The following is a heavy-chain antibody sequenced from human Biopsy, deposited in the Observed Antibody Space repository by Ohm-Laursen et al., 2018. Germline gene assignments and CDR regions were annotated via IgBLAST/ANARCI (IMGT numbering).Heavy chain of an antibody. CDR2: VYYSGTT. Sequence: SQTLSLTCTVSGAFMDNYYWTWIRQPPGKGLEWIGDVYYSGTTNYNPSLKSRLTISVDTSKNQFSLNLNSVTAADTAVYFCARDVKRYCSGTSCYSGYFGMDVWGQGTTVTVS. CDR3: ARDVKRYCSGTSCYSGYFGMDV. V-gene: IGHV4-59*01. D-gene: IGHD2-2*01. CDR1: GAFMDNYY. J-gene: IGHJ6*02.